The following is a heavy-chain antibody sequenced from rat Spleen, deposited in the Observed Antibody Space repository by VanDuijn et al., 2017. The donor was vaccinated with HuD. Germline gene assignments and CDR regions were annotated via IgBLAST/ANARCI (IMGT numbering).Heavy chain of an antibody. CDR1: GFSFRNSY. CDR2: ISYDGGSS. V-gene: IGHV5-20*01. Sequence: EEQLVESGGGLVQPGGSLKLSCAASGFSFRNSYMAWVRQAPTKGLEWVASISYDGGSSYYRDSVKGRFTISRDNAKSSLYLQMDSLRSEDTATYYCARPHSYYYVMDTWGQGASVTVSS. CDR3: ARPHSYYYVMDT. J-gene: IGHJ4*01. D-gene: IGHD3-8*01.